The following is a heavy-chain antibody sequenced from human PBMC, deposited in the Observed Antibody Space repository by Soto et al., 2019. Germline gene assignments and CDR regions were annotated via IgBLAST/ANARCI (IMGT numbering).Heavy chain of an antibody. V-gene: IGHV2-5*01. Sequence: GPTLVNPTHSLPLTCIFSGLSLRTSGVGVGWNRQPPGKALEWLGFIYWNDDKRYSPSLKSRLTITKDTSKNQVVLTMTNMDPVDTATYYCAKSGSRGWYGWFDPWGQGTLVTVSS. D-gene: IGHD6-19*01. CDR3: AKSGSRGWYGWFDP. CDR2: IYWNDDK. J-gene: IGHJ5*02. CDR1: GLSLRTSGVG.